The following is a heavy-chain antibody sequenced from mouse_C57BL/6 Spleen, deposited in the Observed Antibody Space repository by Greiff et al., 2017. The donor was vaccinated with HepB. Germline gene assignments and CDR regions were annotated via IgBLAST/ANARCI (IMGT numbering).Heavy chain of an antibody. CDR3: ARAYYSNSVVFYAMDY. D-gene: IGHD2-5*01. V-gene: IGHV5-4*01. J-gene: IGHJ4*01. Sequence: EVQGVESGGGLVKPGGSLKLSCAASGFTFSSYAMSWVRQTPEKRLAWVATISDGGSYTYYPDNVKGRFTISRDNAKNNLYLQMSHLKSEDTAMYYCARAYYSNSVVFYAMDYWGQGTSVTVSS. CDR2: ISDGGSYT. CDR1: GFTFSSYA.